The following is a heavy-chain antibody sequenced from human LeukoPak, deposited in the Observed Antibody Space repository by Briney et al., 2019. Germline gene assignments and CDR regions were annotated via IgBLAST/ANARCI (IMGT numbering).Heavy chain of an antibody. CDR1: GFTFSSYA. V-gene: IGHV3-23*01. Sequence: GGSLRLSCAASGFTFSSYAMSWVRQAPGKGLEWVSAISGSGGSTYYADSVKGRFTISRDNSKNTLYLQMNSLRAEDTAVYYCAKDRPVVVDYYGSGSHYNWGQGTLVTVSS. D-gene: IGHD3-10*01. CDR2: ISGSGGST. CDR3: AKDRPVVVDYYGSGSHYN. J-gene: IGHJ4*02.